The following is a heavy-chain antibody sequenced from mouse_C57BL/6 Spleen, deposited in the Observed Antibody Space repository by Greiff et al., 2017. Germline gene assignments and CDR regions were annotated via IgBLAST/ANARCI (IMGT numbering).Heavy chain of an antibody. V-gene: IGHV1-54*01. J-gene: IGHJ3*01. Sequence: VKLQESGAELVRPGTSVKVSCKASGYAFTNYLIEWVKQRPGQGLEWIGVINPGSGGTNYNEKFKGKATLTADKSSSTAYMQLSSLTSEDSAVYFCARDYYSNRGFAYWGQGTLVTVSA. D-gene: IGHD2-5*01. CDR1: GYAFTNYL. CDR3: ARDYYSNRGFAY. CDR2: INPGSGGT.